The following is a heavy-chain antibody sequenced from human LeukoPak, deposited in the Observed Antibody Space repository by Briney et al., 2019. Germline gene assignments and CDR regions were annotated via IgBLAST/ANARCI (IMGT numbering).Heavy chain of an antibody. Sequence: SETLSLTCTVSGGSISSYYWSWIRQPPGMGLEWIGYIYYSGSTNYNPSLKSRVTISVDTSKNQFSLKLSSVTAADTAVYYCARGLYYYDSSGYYLDYWGQGTLVTVSS. J-gene: IGHJ4*02. V-gene: IGHV4-59*01. D-gene: IGHD3-22*01. CDR3: ARGLYYYDSSGYYLDY. CDR2: IYYSGST. CDR1: GGSISSYY.